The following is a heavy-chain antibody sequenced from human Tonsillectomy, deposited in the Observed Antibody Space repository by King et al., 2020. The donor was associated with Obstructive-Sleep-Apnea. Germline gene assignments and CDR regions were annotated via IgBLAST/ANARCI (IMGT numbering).Heavy chain of an antibody. CDR2: IEYDGSYE. V-gene: IGHV3-30*02. CDR3: AKEGYYDSSGMGADAFDI. J-gene: IGHJ3*02. Sequence: QLVQSGGGVVQPGGSLRLSCAASVFTCSSFGMHWVRQAPGKGLEWLSFIEYDGSYEYYADSVKGRFTSSRDNSKNTLYLQMNSLRAEDTAVFYCAKEGYYDSSGMGADAFDIWGQGTMVTVSS. D-gene: IGHD3-22*01. CDR1: VFTCSSFG.